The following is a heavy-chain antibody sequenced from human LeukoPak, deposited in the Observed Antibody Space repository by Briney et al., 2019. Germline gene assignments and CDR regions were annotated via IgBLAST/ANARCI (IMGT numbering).Heavy chain of an antibody. Sequence: SETLSLTCTVSDYSISSGYFWGWVRQPPGKGLEWIGSIYHSGSTYYNPSLNSRVTISIDTSKNQFSLKLSSVTAADTAVYYCARDSLSWFDPWGQGTLVTVSS. CDR3: ARDSLSWFDP. J-gene: IGHJ5*02. D-gene: IGHD3-16*02. CDR2: IYHSGST. V-gene: IGHV4-38-2*02. CDR1: DYSISSGYF.